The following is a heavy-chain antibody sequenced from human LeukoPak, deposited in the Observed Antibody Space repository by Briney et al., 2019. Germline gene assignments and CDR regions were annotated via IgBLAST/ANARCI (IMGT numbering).Heavy chain of an antibody. D-gene: IGHD2/OR15-2a*01. CDR3: AAGGRSTTPAFDY. V-gene: IGHV1-58*02. Sequence: SVKVSCKASGFTFTSSAMQWVRQARGQRLEWIGWIVVGSGNTNYAQKSQERVTITRDMSTSTAYMELSSLRSEDTAVYYCAAGGRSTTPAFDYWGQGTLVTVSS. CDR2: IVVGSGNT. J-gene: IGHJ4*02. CDR1: GFTFTSSA.